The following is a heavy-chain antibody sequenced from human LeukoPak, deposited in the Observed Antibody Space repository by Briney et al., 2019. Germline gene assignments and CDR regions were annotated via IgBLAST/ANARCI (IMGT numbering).Heavy chain of an antibody. D-gene: IGHD6-13*01. CDR3: ARIAAGNYFDY. Sequence: GGSLRLSCAASGFTVSSNYMSWVRQAPGKGLEWVSSISSSGTYIYYEDSLKGRFTVSRDNAKNSLYLQMNSLRAEDTAVYYCARIAAGNYFDYWGQGTLITVSS. CDR1: GFTVSSNY. J-gene: IGHJ4*02. CDR2: ISSSGTYI. V-gene: IGHV3-21*01.